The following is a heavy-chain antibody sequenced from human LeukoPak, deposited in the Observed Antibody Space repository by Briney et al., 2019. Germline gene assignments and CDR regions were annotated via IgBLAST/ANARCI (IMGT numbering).Heavy chain of an antibody. CDR1: GFTFSSYW. Sequence: PGRSLRLSCAASGFTFSSYWMHWVRQAPGKGLVWVSRIHNDGSSTTYADSVKGRFTISRDNSKNTLYLQMNSLRAEDTAVYYCARDDRGYSYSFDYWGQGTLVTVSS. CDR2: IHNDGSST. V-gene: IGHV3-74*01. CDR3: ARDDRGYSYSFDY. D-gene: IGHD5-18*01. J-gene: IGHJ4*02.